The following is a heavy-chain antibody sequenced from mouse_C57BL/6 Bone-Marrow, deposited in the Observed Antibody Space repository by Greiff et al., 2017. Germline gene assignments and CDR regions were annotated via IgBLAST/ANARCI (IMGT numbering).Heavy chain of an antibody. J-gene: IGHJ2*01. D-gene: IGHD2-4*01. CDR1: GYTFTSYW. CDR2: IHPSDSDT. Sequence: QVQLQQPGAELVKPGASVKVSCKASGYTFTSYWMHWVKQRPGQGLEWIGRIHPSDSDTNYNQKFKGQATLTVDKSSSTAYMQLSSLTSEDSAVYYCAICYDYDGGGYYFDYWGQGTTLTVSS. CDR3: AICYDYDGGGYYFDY. V-gene: IGHV1-74*01.